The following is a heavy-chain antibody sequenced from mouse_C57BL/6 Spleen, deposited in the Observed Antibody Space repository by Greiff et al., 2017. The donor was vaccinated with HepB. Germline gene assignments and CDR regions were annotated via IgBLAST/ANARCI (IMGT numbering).Heavy chain of an antibody. J-gene: IGHJ4*01. Sequence: EVHLVESGPGLVKPSQSLSLTCSVTGYSITSGYYWNWIRQFPGNKLEWMGYISYDGSNNYNPSLKNRISITRDTSKNQFFLKLNSVTTEDTATYYCAREGYYYGNFMDYWGQGTSVTVSS. CDR2: ISYDGSN. CDR3: AREGYYYGNFMDY. V-gene: IGHV3-6*01. D-gene: IGHD2-1*01. CDR1: GYSITSGYY.